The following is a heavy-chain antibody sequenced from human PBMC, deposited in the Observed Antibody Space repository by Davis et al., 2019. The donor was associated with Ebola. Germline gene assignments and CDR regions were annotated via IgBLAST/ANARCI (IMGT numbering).Heavy chain of an antibody. Sequence: PGGSLRLSCAAPGFTLSSFDMYWVRQTTGKRLEWVSGIRSTGDAYYSDSVKGRFTLSREGAKNSLYLQMNSLRDGNTAVYYCARGGRGSGNHYYYSYMDVWGKGTTVTVSS. V-gene: IGHV3-13*01. D-gene: IGHD3-10*01. CDR3: ARGGRGSGNHYYYSYMDV. J-gene: IGHJ6*03. CDR2: IRSTGDA. CDR1: GFTLSSFD.